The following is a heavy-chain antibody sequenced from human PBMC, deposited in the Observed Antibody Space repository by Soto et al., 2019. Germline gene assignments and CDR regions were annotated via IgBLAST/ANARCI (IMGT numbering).Heavy chain of an antibody. CDR1: GVSIGSGDYY. D-gene: IGHD5-12*01. CDR2: IYISGTT. CDR3: ARVPPPYSFSYDD. J-gene: IGHJ4*02. V-gene: IGHV4-30-4*01. Sequence: KPSETLSLTCNVSGVSIGSGDYYWSWIRQPPGKGLEWIGYIYISGTTYYNPSLKSRLTISLDTSRNVFSLKLRSVTAADTAVYYCARVPPPYSFSYDDWGQGTLVTVSS.